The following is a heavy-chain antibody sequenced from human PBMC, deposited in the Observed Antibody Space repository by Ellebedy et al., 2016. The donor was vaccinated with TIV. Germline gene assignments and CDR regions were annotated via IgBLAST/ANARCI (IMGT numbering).Heavy chain of an antibody. D-gene: IGHD1-26*01. CDR3: ARDTRFIDHQHNWFDP. J-gene: IGHJ5*02. CDR1: GFIFSDYY. Sequence: GESLKISCAASGFIFSDYYMSWIRQAPGKGLEWISYISSSGTPIYYADSVKGRFIISRDNAKNSLYLQMNSLGAEDTAVFYCARDTRFIDHQHNWFDPWGQGTLVTVSS. V-gene: IGHV3-11*01. CDR2: ISSSGTPI.